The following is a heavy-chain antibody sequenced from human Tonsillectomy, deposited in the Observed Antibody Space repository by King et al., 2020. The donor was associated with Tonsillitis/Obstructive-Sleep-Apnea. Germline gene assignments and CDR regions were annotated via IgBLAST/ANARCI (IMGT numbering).Heavy chain of an antibody. Sequence: QLVQSGGGLVEPGWSLRLSCAASGFTFSSYSMNWVRQAPGKGLEWVSSISRSSSYIYYTDSVKGRFTISRDNAKNSLYLQMNSLRAEDTAVYYCARDGSGTNYYYMDVWGKGTTVTVSS. V-gene: IGHV3-21*01. CDR3: ARDGSGTNYYYMDV. J-gene: IGHJ6*03. CDR2: ISRSSSYI. CDR1: GFTFSSYS.